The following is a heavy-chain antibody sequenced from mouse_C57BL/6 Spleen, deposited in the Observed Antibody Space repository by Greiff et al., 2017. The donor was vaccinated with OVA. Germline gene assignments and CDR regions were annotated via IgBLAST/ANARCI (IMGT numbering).Heavy chain of an antibody. CDR3: ARRYYGSSSYYFDY. CDR2: IDPSDSYT. Sequence: QVQLQQPGAELVMPGASVKLSCKASGYTFTSYWMHWVKQRPGQGLEWIGEIDPSDSYTNYNQKFKGKSTLTVDKSSSTADMQLSSLTSEDSAVYYCARRYYGSSSYYFDYWGQGTTLTVSS. J-gene: IGHJ2*01. D-gene: IGHD1-1*01. V-gene: IGHV1-69*01. CDR1: GYTFTSYW.